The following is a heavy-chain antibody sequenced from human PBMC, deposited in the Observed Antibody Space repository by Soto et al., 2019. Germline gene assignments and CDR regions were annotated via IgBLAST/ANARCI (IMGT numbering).Heavy chain of an antibody. D-gene: IGHD2-2*01. J-gene: IGHJ4*02. Sequence: ASVKVSCKTSEYVFTAYYIQWVRQAPGQGLEWMAIINPSDGTTSHAQQFRDRVTLTRDTSTSTVFLELSGLSSDDSAVFYCAITSSRTADYWGQGKLVTVSS. CDR2: INPSDGTT. V-gene: IGHV1-46*01. CDR1: EYVFTAYY. CDR3: AITSSRTADY.